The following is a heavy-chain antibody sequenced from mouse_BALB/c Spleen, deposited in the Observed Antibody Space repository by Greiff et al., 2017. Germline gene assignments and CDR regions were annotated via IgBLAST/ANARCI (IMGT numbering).Heavy chain of an antibody. CDR2: ISSGGSYT. D-gene: IGHD2-1*01. V-gene: IGHV5-6-4*01. J-gene: IGHJ3*01. CDR3: TRGEGHYGNFAY. Sequence: EVQLVESGGGLVKPGGSLKLSCAASGFTFSSYTMSWVRQTPEKRLEWVATISSGGSYTYYPDSVKGRFTISRDNAKNTLYLQMSSLKSEDTAMYYCTRGEGHYGNFAYWGQGTLVTVSA. CDR1: GFTFSSYT.